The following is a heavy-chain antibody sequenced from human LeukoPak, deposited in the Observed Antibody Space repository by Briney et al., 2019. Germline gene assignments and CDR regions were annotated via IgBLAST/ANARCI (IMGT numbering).Heavy chain of an antibody. J-gene: IGHJ6*04. Sequence: SQTLSLTCAISGDSVPSNSAAWNWIRQSPSRGLEWLGRTYYRSKWYNDYAVSVKSRITINPDTSKNQFSLQLNSVTPEDMAVYYCARGFQYGSGSYYYYYYGMDVWGKGTTVTVSS. CDR2: TYYRSKWYN. CDR1: GDSVPSNSAA. V-gene: IGHV6-1*01. D-gene: IGHD3-10*01. CDR3: ARGFQYGSGSYYYYYYGMDV.